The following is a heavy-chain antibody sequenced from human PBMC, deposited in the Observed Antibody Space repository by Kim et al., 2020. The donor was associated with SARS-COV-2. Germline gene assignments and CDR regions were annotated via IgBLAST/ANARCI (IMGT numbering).Heavy chain of an antibody. Sequence: SVKGRFTISRDDAKNSLYLQMNSLKTEDTAVYYCAKNCYYCGGECYLDLWGQGTLVTVSS. D-gene: IGHD2-21*01. J-gene: IGHJ4*02. V-gene: IGHV3-72*01. CDR3: AKNCYYCGGECYLDL.